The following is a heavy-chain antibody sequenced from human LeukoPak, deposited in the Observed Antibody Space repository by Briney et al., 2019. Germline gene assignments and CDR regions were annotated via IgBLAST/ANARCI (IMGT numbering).Heavy chain of an antibody. Sequence: ASVKVSCKASGYTFTSYGISWVRQAPGQGLEWMGWISAYNGNTNYAQKLQGRVTMTTDTSTSTAYMELRSLRSDDTAVYYCARDQLALGYCSSTSCYMGYWGQGTLVTVSS. CDR1: GYTFTSYG. J-gene: IGHJ4*02. CDR3: ARDQLALGYCSSTSCYMGY. V-gene: IGHV1-18*01. CDR2: ISAYNGNT. D-gene: IGHD2-2*02.